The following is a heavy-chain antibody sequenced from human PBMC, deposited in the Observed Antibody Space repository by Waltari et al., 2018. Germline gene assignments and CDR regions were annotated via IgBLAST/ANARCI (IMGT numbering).Heavy chain of an antibody. J-gene: IGHJ6*03. CDR3: ARGGGYYDYMDV. Sequence: QVQLQESGPGLVKPSQTLSLTCTVPGGSISSGGYYWSWIRQHPGKGLEWIGYIYSSGSTYSNPALKRRVTIPVDASKNPCSLKLSSVTAADTAVYYCARGGGYYDYMDVWGTGTTVTVSS. V-gene: IGHV4-31*03. CDR1: GGSISSGGYY. CDR2: IYSSGST.